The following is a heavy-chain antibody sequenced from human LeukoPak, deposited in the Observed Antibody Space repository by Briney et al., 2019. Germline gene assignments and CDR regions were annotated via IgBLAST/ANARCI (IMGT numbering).Heavy chain of an antibody. CDR3: AKGVDSGGTCYSSMDY. CDR2: ISGSVGST. CDR1: GFTFSSYA. J-gene: IGHJ4*02. D-gene: IGHD2-15*01. Sequence: GGSLRLSCAASGFTFSSYAMSWVRQAPGKGLEWVSVISGSVGSTHYADSVKGRFTISRDNSKNTLYLQMNSLRAEDTGVYYCAKGVDSGGTCYSSMDYWGQGALVTVSP. V-gene: IGHV3-23*01.